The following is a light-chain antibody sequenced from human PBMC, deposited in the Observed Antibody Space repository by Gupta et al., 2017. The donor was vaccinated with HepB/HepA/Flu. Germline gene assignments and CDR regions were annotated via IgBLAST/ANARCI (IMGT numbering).Light chain of an antibody. V-gene: IGLV2-23*01. CDR3: GSYGQTRV. Sequence: SALPPPASVSGSPGPSITFSCTGSPRDVGSYNRVSWYQQHPGKAPKLIIDDGDKLPPGVSIRFSGSRSGNTASLTIAGRKAEDEADYYCGSYGQTRVFGGGTKLTVL. CDR1: PRDVGSYNR. CDR2: DGD. J-gene: IGLJ2*01.